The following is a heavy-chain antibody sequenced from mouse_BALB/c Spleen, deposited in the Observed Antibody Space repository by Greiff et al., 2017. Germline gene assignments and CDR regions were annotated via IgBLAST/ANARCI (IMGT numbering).Heavy chain of an antibody. J-gene: IGHJ2*01. Sequence: EVQLVESGGGLVQPGGSRKLSCAASGFTFSSFGMHWVRQAPEKGLEWVAYISSGSSTIYYADTVKGRVTISRDNPKNTLFLQMTSLRSEDTAMYYCARDYGSSYDFDYWGQGTTLTVSS. V-gene: IGHV5-17*02. CDR1: GFTFSSFG. CDR3: ARDYGSSYDFDY. CDR2: ISSGSSTI. D-gene: IGHD1-1*01.